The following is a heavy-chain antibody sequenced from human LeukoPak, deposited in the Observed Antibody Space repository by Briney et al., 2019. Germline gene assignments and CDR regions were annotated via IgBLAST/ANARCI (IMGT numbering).Heavy chain of an antibody. Sequence: PGESLRISCRGSGYSFTTYWITWVRQMPGKGLEWMGRIDPSDSYTNYSPSFQGHVTISADKSISTAYLQWSSLKASDTATYYCARGTGRYLAPDFWGQGTLVTVSS. CDR3: ARGTGRYLAPDF. J-gene: IGHJ4*02. CDR1: GYSFTTYW. V-gene: IGHV5-10-1*01. CDR2: IDPSDSYT. D-gene: IGHD1-1*01.